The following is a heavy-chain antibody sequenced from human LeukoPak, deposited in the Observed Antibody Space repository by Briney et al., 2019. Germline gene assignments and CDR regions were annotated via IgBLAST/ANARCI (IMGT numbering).Heavy chain of an antibody. D-gene: IGHD2-15*01. Sequence: SETLSLACAVYGGSFSGYYRGWIRQPPGKGLEWIGEINHSGSTNYNPSLKSRVTISVDTSKNQFSLKLSSVTAADTAVYYCARLRYCSGGSCYSPPDYWGQGTLVTVSS. J-gene: IGHJ4*02. CDR2: INHSGST. CDR3: ARLRYCSGGSCYSPPDY. V-gene: IGHV4-34*01. CDR1: GGSFSGYY.